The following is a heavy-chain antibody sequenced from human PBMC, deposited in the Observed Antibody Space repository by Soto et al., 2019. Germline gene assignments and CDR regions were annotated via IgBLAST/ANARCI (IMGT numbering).Heavy chain of an antibody. Sequence: EVQLVESGGGLVQPGRSLRLSCAASGFTFDDYAMHWVRQAPGKGLEWVSGISWNSGSIGYADSVKGRFTISRDNAQNALYLPMTSPRAGDTAFYYCTKDSHAELTARGGDYWGQATLVTVAS. D-gene: IGHD1-26*01. J-gene: IGHJ4*02. CDR2: ISWNSGSI. CDR1: GFTFDDYA. V-gene: IGHV3-9*01. CDR3: TKDSHAELTARGGDY.